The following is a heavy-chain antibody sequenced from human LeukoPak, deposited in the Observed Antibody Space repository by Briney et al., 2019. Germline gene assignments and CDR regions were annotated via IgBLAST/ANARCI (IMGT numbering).Heavy chain of an antibody. D-gene: IGHD3-16*01. J-gene: IGHJ6*02. CDR1: GGSSNIYY. CDR2: INHSRST. CDR3: ARGEGAYYYGMDV. V-gene: IGHV4-34*01. Sequence: SETLSLTCAVDGGSSNIYYWNWIRQPPGKGLEWIGEINHSRSTNYNPSLKSRVTISLDTSKNQSSLNLSSVTAADTAVYYCARGEGAYYYGMDVWGQGTTVTVSS.